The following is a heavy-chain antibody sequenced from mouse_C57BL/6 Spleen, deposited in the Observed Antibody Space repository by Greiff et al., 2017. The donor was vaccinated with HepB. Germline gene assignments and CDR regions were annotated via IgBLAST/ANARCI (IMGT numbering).Heavy chain of an antibody. D-gene: IGHD1-1*01. CDR2: ISNGGGST. V-gene: IGHV5-12*01. CDR1: GFTFSDYY. CDR3: ARGNSYGSSYGYFDV. J-gene: IGHJ1*03. Sequence: EVKVVESGGGLVQPGGSLKLSCAASGFTFSDYYMYWVRQTPEKRLEWVAYISNGGGSTYYPDTVKGRFTISRDNAKNTLYLQMSRLKSEDTAMYYCARGNSYGSSYGYFDVWGTGTTVTVSS.